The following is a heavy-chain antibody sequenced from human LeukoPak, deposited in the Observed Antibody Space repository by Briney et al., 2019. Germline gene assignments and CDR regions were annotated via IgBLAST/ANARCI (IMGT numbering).Heavy chain of an antibody. D-gene: IGHD3-16*01. Sequence: GGSLRLSCAASGFTFSRYGMHWVRQAPGKGLEWVAVISYDGSNKYYADSVKGRFTISRDNAKNSLYLQMNSLRAEDTAVYHCARVGEETWNFDYWGQGTLVTVSS. J-gene: IGHJ4*02. V-gene: IGHV3-30*03. CDR2: ISYDGSNK. CDR1: GFTFSRYG. CDR3: ARVGEETWNFDY.